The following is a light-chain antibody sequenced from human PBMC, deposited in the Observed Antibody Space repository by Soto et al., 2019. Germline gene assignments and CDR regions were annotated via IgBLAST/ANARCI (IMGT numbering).Light chain of an antibody. Sequence: QSVLTQPPSVSAAPGQTVTMSCSGSNSNIGHNYVVWYQQLPGTAPKLLIYEDNKRPSGIPDRFSGSRSGTSATLGITGLQTGDEADYYCGTWDSSLSARVFGGGTKLTVL. CDR1: NSNIGHNY. J-gene: IGLJ3*02. CDR2: EDN. CDR3: GTWDSSLSARV. V-gene: IGLV1-51*01.